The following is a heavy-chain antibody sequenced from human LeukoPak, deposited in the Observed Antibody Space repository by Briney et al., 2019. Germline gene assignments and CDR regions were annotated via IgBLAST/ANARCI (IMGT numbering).Heavy chain of an antibody. CDR1: GFTFSDYG. CDR2: IWYDGTNK. Sequence: GGSLRLSCAASGFTFSDYGIHWVRQAPGKGLEWVAVIWYDGTNKYYGDSVKGRFTISRDNSKNTLYLQMNSLRAEDTAVYYCAGAFYDYWGQGTLVTVSS. CDR3: AGAFYDY. V-gene: IGHV3-33*01. J-gene: IGHJ4*02.